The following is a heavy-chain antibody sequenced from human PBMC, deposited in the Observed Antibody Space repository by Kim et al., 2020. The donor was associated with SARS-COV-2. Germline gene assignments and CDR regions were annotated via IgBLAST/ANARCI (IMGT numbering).Heavy chain of an antibody. D-gene: IGHD2-2*01. CDR3: ARGRWARSTSKDQWTNYYYYGMDV. CDR1: GYTFTSYY. V-gene: IGHV1-46*01. CDR2: INPSGGST. Sequence: ASVKVSCKASGYTFTSYYMHWVRQAPGQGLEWMGIINPSGGSTSYAQKFQGRVTMTRDTSTSTVYMELSSLRSEDTAVYYCARGRWARSTSKDQWTNYYYYGMDVWGQGTTVTVSS. J-gene: IGHJ6*02.